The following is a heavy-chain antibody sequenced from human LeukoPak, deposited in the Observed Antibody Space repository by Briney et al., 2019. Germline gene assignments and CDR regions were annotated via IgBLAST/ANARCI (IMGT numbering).Heavy chain of an antibody. V-gene: IGHV4-39*01. D-gene: IGHD2-15*01. CDR2: ISYSGTT. CDR3: ARMCSSGDCYSAGADY. CDR1: GDSISSSVYY. J-gene: IGHJ4*02. Sequence: SETLSLTCTVSGDSISSSVYYWDWIRQPPGKGLEWIATISYSGTTYSNPSLKSRVTISVDTSKNQFSLKLSSVTAADTAVYYCARMCSSGDCYSAGADYWGQGTLVPVSS.